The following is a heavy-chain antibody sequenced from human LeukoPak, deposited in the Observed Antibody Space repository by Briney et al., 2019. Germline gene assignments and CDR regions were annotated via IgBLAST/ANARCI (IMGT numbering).Heavy chain of an antibody. CDR2: INPNSGGT. CDR1: GYTFTGYY. CDR3: ARGPWSSSWYLGAFDI. D-gene: IGHD6-13*01. Sequence: ASVKVSCKASGYTFTGYYMHWVGQAPGQGLEWMGWINPNSGGTNYAQKFQGWVTMTRDTSISTAYMELSRLRSDDTAVYYCARGPWSSSWYLGAFDIWGQGTMVTVSS. V-gene: IGHV1-2*04. J-gene: IGHJ3*02.